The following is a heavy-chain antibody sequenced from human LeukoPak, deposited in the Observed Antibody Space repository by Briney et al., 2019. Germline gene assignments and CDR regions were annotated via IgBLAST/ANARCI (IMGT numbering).Heavy chain of an antibody. CDR3: ARGFLVGVEFDP. V-gene: IGHV1-18*04. CDR2: ISAYNGNT. J-gene: IGHJ5*02. Sequence: GASVKVSCKASGYTFTGYYMHWVRQAPGQGLEWMGWISAYNGNTNYAQKLQGRVTMTTDTSTSTAYMELRSLRSDDTAVYYCARGFLVGVEFDPWGQGTLVTVSS. D-gene: IGHD1-26*01. CDR1: GYTFTGYY.